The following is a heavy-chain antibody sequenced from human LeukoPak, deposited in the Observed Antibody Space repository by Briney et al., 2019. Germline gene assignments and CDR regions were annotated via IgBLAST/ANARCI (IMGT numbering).Heavy chain of an antibody. V-gene: IGHV4-59*01. J-gene: IGHJ4*02. CDR3: ARDGLYCSGGSCSPYDFDL. CDR1: GGSISNYY. CDR2: IFYSGST. D-gene: IGHD2-15*01. Sequence: SETLSLTCTVSGGSISNYYWSWIRQPPGKGLEWIGYIFYSGSTNYNPSLERRVSPSVDTSKTQFSLILTSVTAADTALHYCARDGLYCSGGSCSPYDFDLWGQATLVTVSS.